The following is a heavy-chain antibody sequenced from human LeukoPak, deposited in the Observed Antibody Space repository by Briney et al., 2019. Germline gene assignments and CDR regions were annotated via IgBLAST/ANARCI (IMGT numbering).Heavy chain of an antibody. J-gene: IGHJ4*02. Sequence: PGGSLRLSCAASGFTFSGSAMHWVRQASGKGLEWVSSISSSSSYIYYADSVKGRFTISRDNAKNSLYLQMNSLRAEDTAVYYCAGGGAAGRFDYWGQGTLVTVSS. CDR2: ISSSSSYI. V-gene: IGHV3-21*01. CDR3: AGGGAAGRFDY. D-gene: IGHD6-13*01. CDR1: GFTFSGSA.